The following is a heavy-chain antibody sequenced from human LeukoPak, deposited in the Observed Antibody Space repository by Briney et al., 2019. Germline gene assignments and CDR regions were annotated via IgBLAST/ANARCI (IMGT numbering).Heavy chain of an antibody. Sequence: ASVKVSCKASGYTFTSYYMHWMRQAPGQGPEWMGIINPRGGSTDYPHKFQDRLTMTSDTSTSTVYMELNSLRSEDTAVYFCARVGVTAATADYWGQGTLVTVSS. CDR2: INPRGGST. J-gene: IGHJ4*02. CDR3: ARVGVTAATADY. D-gene: IGHD6-25*01. V-gene: IGHV1-46*01. CDR1: GYTFTSYY.